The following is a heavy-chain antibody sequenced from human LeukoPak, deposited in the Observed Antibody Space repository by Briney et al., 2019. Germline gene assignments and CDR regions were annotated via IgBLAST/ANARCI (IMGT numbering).Heavy chain of an antibody. CDR3: ARDLPGGDYYFDY. D-gene: IGHD3-10*01. J-gene: IGHJ4*02. CDR2: ISRDGSDT. V-gene: IGHV3-74*01. CDR1: GFTFSNYW. Sequence: GGSLRLSCEASGFTFSNYWIHWVRQAPGKGLEWVSRISRDGSDTIYADSVKGRFTISRDNSKNTLYLQMNSLRAEDTAVYYCARDLPGGDYYFDYWGQGTLVTVSS.